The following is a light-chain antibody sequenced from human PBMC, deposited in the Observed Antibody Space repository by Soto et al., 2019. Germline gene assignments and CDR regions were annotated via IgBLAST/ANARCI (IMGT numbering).Light chain of an antibody. CDR2: TAS. Sequence: DIQMTNSQPSLLAPSGASATIPCRPIQNIKNFLNWYQQKPGTAPKLLIYTASSVQAGFPSRFSGSGSGTDFILTISNLQPEDFATYSCQQAFSAPLTFGGGTRVEI. CDR3: QQAFSAPLT. CDR1: QNIKNF. J-gene: IGKJ4*01. V-gene: IGKV1-39*01.